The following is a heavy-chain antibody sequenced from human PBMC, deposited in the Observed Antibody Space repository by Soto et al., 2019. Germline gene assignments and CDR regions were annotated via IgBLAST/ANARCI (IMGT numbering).Heavy chain of an antibody. V-gene: IGHV3-48*02. CDR3: ARTLGAYPNPSDAFDV. J-gene: IGHJ3*01. Sequence: EVQLVESGGGLVQPGGSLRLSCAASGFTFSSYSMNWVRQAPGKGLEWLSYISGSSATIYYDYSVKGRLTISRDSAKNTLYLQMNILRDEDTAVYYCARTLGAYPNPSDAFDVWSHGSTVTVSS. D-gene: IGHD3-16*01. CDR2: ISGSSATI. CDR1: GFTFSSYS.